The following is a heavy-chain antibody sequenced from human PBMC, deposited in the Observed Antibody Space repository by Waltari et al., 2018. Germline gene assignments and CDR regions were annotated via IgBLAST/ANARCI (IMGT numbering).Heavy chain of an antibody. Sequence: VQLVESGGGLVQPGGSLRLSCDVSGFMFSTYWMTWVRQGPGKGLEWVANINYDGREKHYVDSVKGRVTISRDNTRNALFLQMNSLRAEDTAVYYCATFRLLGYWGQGSLVTVSS. CDR2: INYDGREK. CDR3: ATFRLLGY. J-gene: IGHJ4*02. CDR1: GFMFSTYW. D-gene: IGHD1-26*01. V-gene: IGHV3-7*03.